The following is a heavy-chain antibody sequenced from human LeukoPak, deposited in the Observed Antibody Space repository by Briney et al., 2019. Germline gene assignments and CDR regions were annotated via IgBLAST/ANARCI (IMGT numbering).Heavy chain of an antibody. V-gene: IGHV3-30*02. J-gene: IGHJ4*02. CDR2: IRYDGSNK. CDR3: AKDRRGYNWNAPGFDY. CDR1: GFTFSSYG. Sequence: GGSLRLSCAASGFTFSSYGMHWVRQAPGKGLEWVAFIRYDGSNKYYADSVKGRFTISRDNSKNTLYLQMNSLRAEDTAVYYCAKDRRGYNWNAPGFDYWGQGTLVTVSS. D-gene: IGHD1-1*01.